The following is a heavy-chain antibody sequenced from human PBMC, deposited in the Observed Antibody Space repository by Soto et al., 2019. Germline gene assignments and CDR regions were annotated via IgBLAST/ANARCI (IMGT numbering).Heavy chain of an antibody. CDR3: ARELRFGEDYYGMDV. CDR1: GGSISSGGYY. CDR2: IYYSGST. D-gene: IGHD3-10*01. V-gene: IGHV4-31*03. J-gene: IGHJ6*02. Sequence: QVQLQESGPGLVKPSQTLSLTCTVSGGSISSGGYYWSWIRQHPGKGLEWIGYIYYSGSTYYNPSLKRRVTXSXEXSQXQFSLKLSSVTAADTAVYYCARELRFGEDYYGMDVWGQGTTVTVSS.